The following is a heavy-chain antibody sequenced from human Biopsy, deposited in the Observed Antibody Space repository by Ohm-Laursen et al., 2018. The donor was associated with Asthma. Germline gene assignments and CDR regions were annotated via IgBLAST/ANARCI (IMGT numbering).Heavy chain of an antibody. D-gene: IGHD3-22*01. Sequence: SLRLSCAASGFAVSRDYMFRVRQAPGKGLEWVSVIYSGGTSHTADSVRGRFTIPRDYSKNTLYLQMHSLRAEDTAVYYCARGDSSNWSHYYFDYWGQGTLVTVSS. V-gene: IGHV3-53*01. CDR1: GFAVSRDY. CDR2: IYSGGTS. CDR3: ARGDSSNWSHYYFDY. J-gene: IGHJ4*02.